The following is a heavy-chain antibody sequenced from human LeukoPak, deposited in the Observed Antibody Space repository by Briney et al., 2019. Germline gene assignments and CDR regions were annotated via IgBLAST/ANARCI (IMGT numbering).Heavy chain of an antibody. D-gene: IGHD2-15*01. CDR1: GFTFDDYA. CDR3: AKDTYCSGGSCYSYFDC. V-gene: IGHV3-9*01. CDR2: ISWNSGSI. J-gene: IGHJ4*02. Sequence: GRSLRLSCAASGFTFDDYAMHWVRQAPGKGLEWVSGISWNSGSIGYADSVKGRFTISRDNAKNSLYLQMNSLRAEDTALYYCAKDTYCSGGSCYSYFDCWGQGTLVTVSS.